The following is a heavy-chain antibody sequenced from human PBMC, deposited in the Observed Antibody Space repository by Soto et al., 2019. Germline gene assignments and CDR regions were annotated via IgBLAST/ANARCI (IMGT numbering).Heavy chain of an antibody. D-gene: IGHD4-4*01. CDR3: ARTPMRATDYYYYYGMDV. CDR2: IYPGDSDT. J-gene: IGHJ6*02. Sequence: PGESLKISCTGSGYSFTSYWIGWVRQMPGKGLEWMGIIYPGDSDTRYSPSFQGQVTISADKSISTAYLQWSSLKASDTAMYYCARTPMRATDYYYYYGMDVWGQGTTVTVSS. CDR1: GYSFTSYW. V-gene: IGHV5-51*01.